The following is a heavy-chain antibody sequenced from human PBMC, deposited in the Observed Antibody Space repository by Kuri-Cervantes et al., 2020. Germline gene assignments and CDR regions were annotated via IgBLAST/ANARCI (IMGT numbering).Heavy chain of an antibody. J-gene: IGHJ4*02. D-gene: IGHD3-22*01. Sequence: SVKVSCKASGGTFSSYAISWVRQAPGQGLEWMGGIIPIFGTANYAQKFQGRVTITADKSTSTAYMELSSLRSEGTAVYYCARVLSDYYDSSGYGYWGQGTLVTVSS. V-gene: IGHV1-69*06. CDR3: ARVLSDYYDSSGYGY. CDR2: IIPIFGTA. CDR1: GGTFSSYA.